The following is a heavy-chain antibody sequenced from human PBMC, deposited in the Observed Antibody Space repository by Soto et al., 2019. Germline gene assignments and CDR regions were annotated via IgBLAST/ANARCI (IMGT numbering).Heavy chain of an antibody. V-gene: IGHV3-30-3*01. CDR2: ISYDGSNK. D-gene: IGHD4-4*01. CDR3: ARPLWRDDYNWGYFDL. J-gene: IGHJ2*01. Sequence: GGSLRLSCAASGFTFSSYAMHWVRQAPGKGLEWVAVISYDGSNKYYADSVKGRFTISRDNSKNTLYLQMNSLRTEDTAVYYCARPLWRDDYNWGYFDLRARRTPVTSPQ. CDR1: GFTFSSYA.